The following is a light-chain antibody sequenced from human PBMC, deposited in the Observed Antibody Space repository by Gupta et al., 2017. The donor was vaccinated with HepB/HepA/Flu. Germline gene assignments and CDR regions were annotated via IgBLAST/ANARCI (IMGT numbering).Light chain of an antibody. Sequence: EIVLTQSPGTLSLSPGERATLSCRASQSFTSGYLAWYQQKPGQAPRLLIYGASSRATGIPDRFSGSESGTDFTLTIIRLEPEDFAVYYCQHYDYSIPLSFGGGTKVEMK. CDR1: QSFTSGY. CDR2: GAS. CDR3: QHYDYSIPLS. J-gene: IGKJ4*01. V-gene: IGKV3-20*01.